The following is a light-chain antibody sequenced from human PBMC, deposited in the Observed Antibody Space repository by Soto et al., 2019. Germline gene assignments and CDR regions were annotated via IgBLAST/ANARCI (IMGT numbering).Light chain of an antibody. CDR1: QSVSSY. J-gene: IGKJ4*01. CDR2: DAS. Sequence: EIVLTQSPATLSLSPGERATLSCRASQSVSSYLAWYQQKPGQAPRLLIYDASNRATGIPARFSGSGSGTDFSLTISSLEPEDFAVYYCQQRSNWPPEGTFVGGTKVEIK. CDR3: QQRSNWPPEGT. V-gene: IGKV3-11*01.